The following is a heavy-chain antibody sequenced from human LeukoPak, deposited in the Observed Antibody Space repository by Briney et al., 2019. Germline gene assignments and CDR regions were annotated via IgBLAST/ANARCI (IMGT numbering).Heavy chain of an antibody. CDR3: TTGVTWELPSFDY. V-gene: IGHV3-15*01. Sequence: GGSLRLSCAASGFTFSNAWMSWVRRAPGKGLEWVGRIKSKTDGGTTDYAAPVKGRFTISRDDSKNTLYLQMNSLKTEDTAVYYCTTGVTWELPSFDYWGQGTLVTVSS. CDR2: IKSKTDGGTT. CDR1: GFTFSNAW. J-gene: IGHJ4*02. D-gene: IGHD1-26*01.